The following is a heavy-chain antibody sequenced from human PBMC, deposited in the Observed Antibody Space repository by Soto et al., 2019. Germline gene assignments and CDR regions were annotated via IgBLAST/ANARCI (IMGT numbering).Heavy chain of an antibody. CDR3: ARDIAVAGGDAFDI. Sequence: EVQLVESGGGLVQPGGSLRLSCAASGFTFSSYSMNWVRQAPGKGLEWVSSISSSSSYIYYADSVKGRFTISRDNAKNSLYLQMNSLRAEDTAVYYCARDIAVAGGDAFDIWGQGTMVTVSS. CDR1: GFTFSSYS. V-gene: IGHV3-21*01. J-gene: IGHJ3*02. D-gene: IGHD6-19*01. CDR2: ISSSSSYI.